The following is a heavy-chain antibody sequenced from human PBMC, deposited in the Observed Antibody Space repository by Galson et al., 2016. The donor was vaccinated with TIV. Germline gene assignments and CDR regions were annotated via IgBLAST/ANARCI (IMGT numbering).Heavy chain of an antibody. CDR3: GRDLAWGANCVDQ. CDR2: IWHDGSQK. Sequence: SLRLACAASGFTFSSSGMHWVRQAPGKGLEWVAVIWHDGSQKYYADSVKGRFIISRDRAKKTLYLQMNSLRVEDTAGYYCGRDLAWGANCVDQWGLGTRVTVTS. J-gene: IGHJ4*02. CDR1: GFTFSSSG. V-gene: IGHV3-33*01. D-gene: IGHD4/OR15-4a*01.